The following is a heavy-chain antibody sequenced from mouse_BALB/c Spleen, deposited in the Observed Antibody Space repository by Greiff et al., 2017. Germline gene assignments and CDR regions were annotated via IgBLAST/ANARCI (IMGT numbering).Heavy chain of an antibody. J-gene: IGHJ2*01. CDR3: ARRSSGGFDY. Sequence: EVHLVESGGGLVKLGGSLKLSCAASGFTFSSYYMSWVRQTPEKRLELVAAINSNGGSTYYPDTVKGRFTISRDNAKNTLYLQMSSLKSEDTALYYCARRSSGGFDYWGQGTTLTVSS. CDR1: GFTFSSYY. CDR2: INSNGGST. V-gene: IGHV5-6-2*01.